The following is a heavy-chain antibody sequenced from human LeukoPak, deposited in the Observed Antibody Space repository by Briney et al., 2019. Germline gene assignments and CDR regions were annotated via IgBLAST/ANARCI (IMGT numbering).Heavy chain of an antibody. D-gene: IGHD3-16*01. V-gene: IGHV3-21*04. Sequence: GGSLRLSCVASGFTFSTYSMNWVRQAPGKGLEWVSSISSGSSYIYYADSMKGRFTISRDNAKNSLYLQMSNLRAEDTAVYFCARGGGLDVWGQGATVTVSS. J-gene: IGHJ6*02. CDR2: ISSGSSYI. CDR1: GFTFSTYS. CDR3: ARGGGLDV.